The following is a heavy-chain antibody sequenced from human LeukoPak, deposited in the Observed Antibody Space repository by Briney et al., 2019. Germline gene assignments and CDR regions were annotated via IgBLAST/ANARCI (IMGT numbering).Heavy chain of an antibody. CDR1: GVSVSSGSYY. D-gene: IGHD4-23*01. Sequence: PETLSLTCTVSGVSVSSGSYYWSWIRQPPGKGLEWIGYIYYSGSTNYNPSLKSRVTISVDTSKNQFSLKLSSVTAADTAVYYCARGSTVVTRYDFDYWGQGTLVTVSS. CDR2: IYYSGST. J-gene: IGHJ4*02. V-gene: IGHV4-61*01. CDR3: ARGSTVVTRYDFDY.